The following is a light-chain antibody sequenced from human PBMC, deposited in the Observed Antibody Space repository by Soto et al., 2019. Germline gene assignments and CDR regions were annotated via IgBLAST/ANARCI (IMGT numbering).Light chain of an antibody. Sequence: DIQMTQSPSSLSASVGDRVTITCRASRSISIYLNWYQQKPGKAPKLLINGASSLQSGVPSRFSGSGSGADFALTISSLQPEDFATYYCQQSYNTPGTFGGGTKVEIK. CDR3: QQSYNTPGT. CDR1: RSISIY. V-gene: IGKV1-39*01. CDR2: GAS. J-gene: IGKJ4*01.